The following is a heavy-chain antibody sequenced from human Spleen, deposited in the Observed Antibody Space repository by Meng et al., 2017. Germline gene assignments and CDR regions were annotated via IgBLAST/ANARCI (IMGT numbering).Heavy chain of an antibody. CDR1: GFTFDDYG. Sequence: GESLKISCAASGFTFDDYGMSWVRQAPGKGLEWVAGINWNGGSTGYADSVKGRFTISRDNSKNTLYLQMNSLRAEDTAVYYCARRDSSSWYGDWFDPWGQGTLVTVSS. D-gene: IGHD6-13*01. J-gene: IGHJ5*02. CDR2: INWNGGST. CDR3: ARRDSSSWYGDWFDP. V-gene: IGHV3-20*04.